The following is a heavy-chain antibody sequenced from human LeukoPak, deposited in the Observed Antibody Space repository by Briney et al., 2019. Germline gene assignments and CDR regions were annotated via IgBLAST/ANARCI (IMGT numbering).Heavy chain of an antibody. CDR2: FDPEVGKT. V-gene: IGHV1-24*01. CDR3: ATDMVGYCGDVTCYSEAY. D-gene: IGHD2-21*01. CDR1: GYSLTALS. J-gene: IGHJ4*02. Sequence: ASVKVSCKVSGYSLTALSMHWVRQAPGKGLEWVGGFDPEVGKTMYAEKLDGRLTVTDDTSTDTAYMQLSSLRLEDTAVYYCATDMVGYCGDVTCYSEAYWGQGTLVTVSS.